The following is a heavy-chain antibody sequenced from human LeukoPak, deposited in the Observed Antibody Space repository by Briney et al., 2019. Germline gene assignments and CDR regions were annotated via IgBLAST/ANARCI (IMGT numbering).Heavy chain of an antibody. J-gene: IGHJ4*02. CDR2: IYYSGST. CDR1: GGSISSSSYY. V-gene: IGHV4-39*07. Sequence: PSETLSLTCTVSGGSISSSSYYWGWIRQPPGKGLEWIGSIYYSGSTYYNPSLKSRVTISVDTSKNQFSLKLTSVTPADTAVHYCARGGGTLDYWGQGTLVTVSS. CDR3: ARGGGTLDY. D-gene: IGHD3-16*01.